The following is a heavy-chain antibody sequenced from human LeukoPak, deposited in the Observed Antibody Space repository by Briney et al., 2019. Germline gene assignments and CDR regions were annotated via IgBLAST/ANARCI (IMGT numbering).Heavy chain of an antibody. CDR1: GDSISSSY. D-gene: IGHD6-13*01. V-gene: IGHV4-59*08. CDR2: IFYIGNT. CDR3: ATRGIAAGDLDY. Sequence: SETLSLTCTVSGDSISSSYWSWVRQPPGKGLEWIGYIFYIGNTDYNPSLKSRVTISVDTSKNQFSLKLSSVTAADTAVYYCATRGIAAGDLDYWGQGTLVTVSS. J-gene: IGHJ4*02.